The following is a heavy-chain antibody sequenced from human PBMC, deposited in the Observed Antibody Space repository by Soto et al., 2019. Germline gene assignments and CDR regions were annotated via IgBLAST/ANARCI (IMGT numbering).Heavy chain of an antibody. CDR2: IYYLGST. J-gene: IGHJ6*02. D-gene: IGHD3-3*01. Sequence: PSETLSLTCSVSGGSMSEYFWSWIRQSPGKGLEWIGYIYYLGSTNYNPALKSRVTISLDTSKNQFSLKVRSVTAADTAVYYCARGGGYDFRSSQAPPIDVWGQGTTVTVSS. V-gene: IGHV4-59*01. CDR3: ARGGGYDFRSSQAPPIDV. CDR1: GGSMSEYF.